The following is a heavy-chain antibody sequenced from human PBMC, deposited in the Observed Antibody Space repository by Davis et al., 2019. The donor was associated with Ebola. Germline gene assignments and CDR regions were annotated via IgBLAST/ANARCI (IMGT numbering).Heavy chain of an antibody. CDR2: ISSSGSTI. CDR3: ARAGSPGHYDFWSELIDY. V-gene: IGHV3-48*03. CDR1: GFTFSSYE. J-gene: IGHJ4*02. Sequence: LSLTCAASGFTFSSYEMNWVRQAPGKGLEWVSYISSSGSTIYYADSVKGRFTISRDNAKNSLYLQMNSLRAEDTAVYYCARAGSPGHYDFWSELIDYWGQGTLVTVSS. D-gene: IGHD3-3*01.